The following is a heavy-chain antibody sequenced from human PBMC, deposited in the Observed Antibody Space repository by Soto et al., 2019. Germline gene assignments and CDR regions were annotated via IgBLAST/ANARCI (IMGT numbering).Heavy chain of an antibody. J-gene: IGHJ6*03. CDR3: ARDIYRYCSSTSCYGVFYKYYYHHY. CDR1: GFTFSSYS. CDR2: ISSSSSTI. D-gene: IGHD2-2*01. Sequence: GGYLRLSCAASGFTFSSYSMNWVRQAPGKGLEWVSYISSSSSTIYYADSVKGRFTISRDNAKNSLYLQMNSLRDEDTAVYYCARDIYRYCSSTSCYGVFYKYYYHHY. V-gene: IGHV3-48*02.